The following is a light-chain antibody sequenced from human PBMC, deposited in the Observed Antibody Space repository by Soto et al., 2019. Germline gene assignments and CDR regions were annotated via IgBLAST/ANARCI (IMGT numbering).Light chain of an antibody. CDR2: GAS. CDR3: QQYNNWLVLT. Sequence: QTPGTLSLSLWERDTLSCMAIQSVSNNYLSWYQQKHGQVPRLLIYGASNRATGVSARFSGSGSGTEFTLTISSLQSEDFAVYYCQQYNNWLVLTFGGGTKVDIK. V-gene: IGKV3-15*01. CDR1: QSVSNN. J-gene: IGKJ4*01.